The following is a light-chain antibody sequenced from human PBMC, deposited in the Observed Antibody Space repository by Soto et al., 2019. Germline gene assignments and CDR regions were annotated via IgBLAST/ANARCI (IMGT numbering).Light chain of an antibody. Sequence: QSALTQPASVSGSPGQWITISCTGTSSDVGGYNSVYWYQQHPGKAPKLMIYEVSHRPSGVSDRFSGSKSGNTASLTISGLEAEDDADYYCSANTRSGSVVFGGGTKLTVL. CDR1: SSDVGGYNS. CDR2: EVS. CDR3: SANTRSGSVV. J-gene: IGLJ2*01. V-gene: IGLV2-14*01.